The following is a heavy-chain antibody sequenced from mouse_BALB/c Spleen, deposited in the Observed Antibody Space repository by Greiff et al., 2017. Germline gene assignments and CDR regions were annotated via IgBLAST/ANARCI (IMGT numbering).Heavy chain of an antibody. Sequence: QVQLQQPGAELVKPGASVKMSCKASGYTFTSYNMHWVKQTPGQGLEWIGAIYPGNGDTSYNQKFKGKATLTADKSSSTAYMQLSSLTSEDSAVYYCARGGYYGSSPYWYFDVWGAGTTVTVSS. CDR2: IYPGNGDT. CDR1: GYTFTSYN. D-gene: IGHD1-1*01. J-gene: IGHJ1*01. V-gene: IGHV1-12*01. CDR3: ARGGYYGSSPYWYFDV.